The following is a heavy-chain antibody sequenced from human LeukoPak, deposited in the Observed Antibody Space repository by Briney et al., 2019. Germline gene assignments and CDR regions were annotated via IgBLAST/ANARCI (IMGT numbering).Heavy chain of an antibody. CDR1: GFTFSGYW. J-gene: IGHJ3*02. D-gene: IGHD1-26*01. Sequence: GGSLRLSCGASGFTFSGYWMNWVRQAPGKGLEWVSSISSSSSYIYYADSVKGRFTISRDNAKNSLYLQMNSLRAEDTAVYYCARLLTGSYYVVSAFDIWGQGTMVTVSS. CDR3: ARLLTGSYYVVSAFDI. CDR2: ISSSSSYI. V-gene: IGHV3-21*01.